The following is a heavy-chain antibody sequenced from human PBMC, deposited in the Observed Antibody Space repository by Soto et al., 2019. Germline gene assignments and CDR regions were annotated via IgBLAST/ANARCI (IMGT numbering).Heavy chain of an antibody. CDR2: INPNSGGT. V-gene: IGHV1-2*02. Sequence: QVQLVQSGAEVKKPGASVKVSCKASGYTFTGYYMHWVRQAPGQGLEWMGWINPNSGGTNYAQKFQGRVTMPRDTPISTAYRERRRLKSDDTAVYYWARGGGGSYYAAAGYWGQGTLVTVSS. CDR1: GYTFTGYY. CDR3: ARGGGGSYYAAAGY. D-gene: IGHD1-26*01. J-gene: IGHJ4*02.